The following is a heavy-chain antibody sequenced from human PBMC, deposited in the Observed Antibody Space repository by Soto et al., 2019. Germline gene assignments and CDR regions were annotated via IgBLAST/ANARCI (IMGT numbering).Heavy chain of an antibody. CDR1: GGSISSGDNL. D-gene: IGHD3-10*01. Sequence: TLSLTCTVSGGSISSGDNLWSWIRQHPGKGLEWIGYIHHSGSTYYNPSLESRVSISVDTSKKQFSLNLNSVTAADTAVYYCASDSPYTSLRGYFDFWGPGTLVTVSS. J-gene: IGHJ4*02. V-gene: IGHV4-31*03. CDR2: IHHSGST. CDR3: ASDSPYTSLRGYFDF.